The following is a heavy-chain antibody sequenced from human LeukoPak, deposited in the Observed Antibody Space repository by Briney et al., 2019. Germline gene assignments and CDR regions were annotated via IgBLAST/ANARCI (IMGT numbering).Heavy chain of an antibody. J-gene: IGHJ4*02. Sequence: GGSLRLSCAASGFTFSHFWMSWVRQAPGKGLEWVAYIKKTGSETYYVDSVKGRFTITRDNAKNSLYLQMNSLRDEDTAVYYCAIPGDYWGQGTLVTVSS. CDR1: GFTFSHFW. V-gene: IGHV3-7*01. CDR3: AIPGDY. CDR2: IKKTGSET.